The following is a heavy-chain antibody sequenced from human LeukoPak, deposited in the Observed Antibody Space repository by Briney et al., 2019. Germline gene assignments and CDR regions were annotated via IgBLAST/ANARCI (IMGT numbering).Heavy chain of an antibody. Sequence: GGSLRLSCAASGFTFCSYAMHWVRQAPGKGLEWVAVISYDGSNKYYADSVKGRFTISRDNSKNTLYLQMNSLRAEDTAVYYCANPISKFGYWGQGTLVTVSS. CDR1: GFTFCSYA. CDR2: ISYDGSNK. CDR3: ANPISKFGY. V-gene: IGHV3-30-3*01. D-gene: IGHD4-11*01. J-gene: IGHJ4*02.